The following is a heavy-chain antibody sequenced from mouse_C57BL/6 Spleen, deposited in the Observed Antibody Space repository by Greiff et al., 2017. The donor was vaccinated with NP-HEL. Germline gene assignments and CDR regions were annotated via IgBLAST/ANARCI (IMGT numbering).Heavy chain of an antibody. CDR2: ISSGGSYT. J-gene: IGHJ2*01. Sequence: EVKLVESGGDLVKPGGSLKLSCAASGFTFSSYGMSWVRQTPDKRLEWVATISSGGSYTYYPDSVKGRFTISRDNAKNTLYLQMSSLKSEDTAMYYCARRGGEGEDYWGQGTTLTVSS. CDR3: ARRGGEGEDY. CDR1: GFTFSSYG. V-gene: IGHV5-6*02.